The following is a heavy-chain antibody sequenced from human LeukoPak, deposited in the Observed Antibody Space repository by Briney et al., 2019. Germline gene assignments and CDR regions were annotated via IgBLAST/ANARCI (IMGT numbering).Heavy chain of an antibody. D-gene: IGHD6-19*01. CDR1: GYTFTSYG. J-gene: IGHJ4*02. V-gene: IGHV1-18*01. Sequence: ASVKVSCKASGYTFTSYGITWVRQDPGQGLEWMGWINTYNGNTNYVQKLQGRVTMTTDTSTSTAYMELRSLRSDDTAVYYCARNSHGYSSGWLQFNFDYWGQGTLVTVSS. CDR3: ARNSHGYSSGWLQFNFDY. CDR2: INTYNGNT.